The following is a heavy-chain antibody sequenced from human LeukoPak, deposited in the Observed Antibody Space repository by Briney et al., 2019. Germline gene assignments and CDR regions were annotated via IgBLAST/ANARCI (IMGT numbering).Heavy chain of an antibody. D-gene: IGHD6-19*01. J-gene: IGHJ4*02. CDR2: IYYSGST. V-gene: IGHV4-39*01. Sequence: PSETLSLTCTVSGGSISSSSYYWGWIRQPPGKGLEWIGSIYYSGSTYYNPSLKSRVTISVDASNNQFSLKLSSVTAADTAVYYCASSEIAVAEDYYFDYWGQGTLVTVSS. CDR1: GGSISSSSYY. CDR3: ASSEIAVAEDYYFDY.